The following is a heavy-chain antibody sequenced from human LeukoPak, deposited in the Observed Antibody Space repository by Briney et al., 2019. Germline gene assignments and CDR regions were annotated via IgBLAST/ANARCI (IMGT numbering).Heavy chain of an antibody. CDR2: ITHSGST. Sequence: SETLSLTCAVYGGSFSSYYWSWIRQPPGKGLEWIGEITHSGSTHYNPSLKSRVTISLDTSKSQFSLKLGSVTAADTAVYYCARVTRFNQFGELWFDYWGQGTLLTVSS. CDR3: ARVTRFNQFGELWFDY. D-gene: IGHD3-10*01. CDR1: GGSFSSYY. V-gene: IGHV4-34*01. J-gene: IGHJ4*01.